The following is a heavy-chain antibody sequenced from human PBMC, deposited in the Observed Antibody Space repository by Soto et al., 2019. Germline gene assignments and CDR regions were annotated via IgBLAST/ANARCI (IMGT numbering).Heavy chain of an antibody. Sequence: EVQLVESGGGLVQPGGSLRLSCAASGFTFSSYSMNWVRQAPGKGLEWVSYISSSGSTIYYADSVKGRFTISRDNAKNSLYPQMNSLRAEDTAIYYCAKKVNSGSGSQYFDYWGQGTLVTVSS. V-gene: IGHV3-48*04. D-gene: IGHD3-10*01. CDR3: AKKVNSGSGSQYFDY. CDR2: ISSSGSTI. J-gene: IGHJ4*02. CDR1: GFTFSSYS.